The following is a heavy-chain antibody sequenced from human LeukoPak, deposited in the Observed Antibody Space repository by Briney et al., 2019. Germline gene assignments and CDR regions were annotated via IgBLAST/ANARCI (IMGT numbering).Heavy chain of an antibody. CDR2: IYYSGST. D-gene: IGHD3-16*01. CDR3: ARHYVLEIGYFQH. J-gene: IGHJ1*01. CDR1: GGSISSSSYY. V-gene: IGHV4-39*01. Sequence: SETLSLTCTVSGGSISSSSYYWGWIRQPPGKGLEWIGSIYYSGSTYYNPSLKSRVTISVDTSKNQSSLKLSSVTAADTAVYYCARHYVLEIGYFQHWGQGTLVTVSS.